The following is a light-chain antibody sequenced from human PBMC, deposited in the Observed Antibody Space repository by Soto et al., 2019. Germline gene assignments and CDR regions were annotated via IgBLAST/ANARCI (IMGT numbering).Light chain of an antibody. CDR3: QQYNSYPT. J-gene: IGKJ5*01. CDR2: DAS. CDR1: QSISSW. Sequence: DIQMTQSPSTLSASVGDRVTITCRASQSISSWLAWYQQKPGKAPKLLIYDASSLESGVPSRFSGSGSGTEFTLTISSLQPDDFATYYCQQYNSYPTFGQGTRREIK. V-gene: IGKV1-5*01.